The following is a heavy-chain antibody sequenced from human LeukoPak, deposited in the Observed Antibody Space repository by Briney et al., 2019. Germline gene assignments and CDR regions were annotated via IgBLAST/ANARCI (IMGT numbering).Heavy chain of an antibody. D-gene: IGHD3-22*01. V-gene: IGHV3-7*01. CDR1: GFTFSSYW. J-gene: IGHJ6*03. CDR3: AREVDYYDSSGYESYYYMDV. CDR2: IKQDGSEK. Sequence: GGSLRLSCAASGFTFSSYWMSWVRQAPGKGLEWVANIKQDGSEKYCVDSVKGRFTISRDNAKNSLYLQMNSLRAEDTAVYYCAREVDYYDSSGYESYYYMDVWGKGTTVTISS.